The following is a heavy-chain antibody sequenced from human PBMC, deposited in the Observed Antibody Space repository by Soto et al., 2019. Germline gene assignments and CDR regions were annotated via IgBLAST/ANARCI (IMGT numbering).Heavy chain of an antibody. CDR1: GFTFSPYS. V-gene: IGHV3-48*02. CDR3: VRDRMWEQWLGPHDAFEV. CDR2: IVSSSGSI. J-gene: IGHJ3*01. Sequence: EEQLVESGGGLVQPGGSLRLSCAASGFTFSPYSLSWVRQAPGKGLEWVSYIVSSSGSIYYADSVKGRFTISRDNAKKSLWLQMNRLRDEDTAMYYCVRDRMWEQWLGPHDAFEVWGQGTMVTVSS. D-gene: IGHD6-19*01.